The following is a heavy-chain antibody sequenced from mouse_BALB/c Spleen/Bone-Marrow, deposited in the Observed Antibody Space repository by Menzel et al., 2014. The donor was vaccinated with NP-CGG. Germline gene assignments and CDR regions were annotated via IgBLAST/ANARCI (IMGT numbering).Heavy chain of an antibody. CDR2: IDPANGNT. D-gene: IGHD1-1*01. J-gene: IGHJ3*01. CDR3: ARRGDIYYGSSAWFAY. CDR1: GFNIXDTY. Sequence: EVKPQESGAELVKPGASVKLSCTASGFNIXDTYLHWVKQRPEQGLEWIGRIDPANGNTEYGPKFQGKATITADTSSNTAYLQLSSLTSEDTAVYYCARRGDIYYGSSAWFAYWGQGTLVTVSA. V-gene: IGHV14-3*02.